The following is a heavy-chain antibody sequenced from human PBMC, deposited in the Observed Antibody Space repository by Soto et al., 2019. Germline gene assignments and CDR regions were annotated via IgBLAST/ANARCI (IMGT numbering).Heavy chain of an antibody. Sequence: EVHLLESGGGLVQPGGSLRLSCAASGFSLNSYAMVWVRQAPGKGLEWVSVISARGGSSYFADSEKGRFTISRDNSKNVLSLEMNSLRAEDTAIYFCAKGSIEYSASVDNWGQGTLVLVSS. CDR2: ISARGGSS. D-gene: IGHD5-12*01. CDR1: GFSLNSYA. J-gene: IGHJ4*02. V-gene: IGHV3-23*01. CDR3: AKGSIEYSASVDN.